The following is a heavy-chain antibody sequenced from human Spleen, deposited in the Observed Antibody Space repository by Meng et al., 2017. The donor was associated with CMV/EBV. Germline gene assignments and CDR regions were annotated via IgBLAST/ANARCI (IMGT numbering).Heavy chain of an antibody. J-gene: IGHJ5*02. CDR1: GGSVSSNSYY. Sequence: SETLSLTCTVSGGSVSSNSYYWGWIRQSPGKGLEWIGSTNSIGSTFSNPSLKSRVTISVDTSKNQFSLELSSVTAADTAVYYCARDLFRELLRLVPTPTNWFDPWGQGTLVTVSS. CDR3: ARDLFRELLRLVPTPTNWFDP. CDR2: TNSIGST. V-gene: IGHV4-39*07. D-gene: IGHD3-3*01.